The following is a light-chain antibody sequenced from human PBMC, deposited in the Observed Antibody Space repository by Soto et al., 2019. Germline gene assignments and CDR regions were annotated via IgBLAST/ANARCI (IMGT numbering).Light chain of an antibody. Sequence: ESVLTQSPGTLSLSPGERATLSCRASQSVRGNYLAWYQQKPGQAPRLLISGASSRASGIPDRFSGSGSGTDFTLTISRLEPEDFAVYYCQHYGFSLRTFGQGTKVDI. CDR2: GAS. J-gene: IGKJ1*01. CDR1: QSVRGNY. CDR3: QHYGFSLRT. V-gene: IGKV3-20*01.